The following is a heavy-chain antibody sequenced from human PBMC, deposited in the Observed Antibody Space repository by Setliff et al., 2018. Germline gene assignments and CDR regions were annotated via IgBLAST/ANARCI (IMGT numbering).Heavy chain of an antibody. D-gene: IGHD2-21*01. CDR1: GYSFTTYG. Sequence: ASVKVSCKASGYSFTTYGMNWVPQAPGQGLEWMGWISVYNGKTKYAQKFQGRVTMTTDTSTRTAYMEVTSLRSDDTAVYYCATEKFPGDWGDYWGQGTLVTVS. CDR3: ATEKFPGDWGDY. V-gene: IGHV1-18*01. CDR2: ISVYNGKT. J-gene: IGHJ4*02.